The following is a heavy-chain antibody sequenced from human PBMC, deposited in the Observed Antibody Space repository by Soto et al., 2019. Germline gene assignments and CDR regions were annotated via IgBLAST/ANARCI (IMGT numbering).Heavy chain of an antibody. J-gene: IGHJ6*02. D-gene: IGHD3-3*01. CDR2: ISYDGSTE. CDR1: GFIFSGYA. CDR3: AKENVLFAMDL. Sequence: GGSLRLSCAASGFIFSGYAMHWVRRAPGKGLDWVAVISYDGSTEYYAESVRGRFTISRDNSKNTLYLQMNSLRPEDTAVYYCAKENVLFAMDLWGQGSTVTVSS. V-gene: IGHV3-30-3*01.